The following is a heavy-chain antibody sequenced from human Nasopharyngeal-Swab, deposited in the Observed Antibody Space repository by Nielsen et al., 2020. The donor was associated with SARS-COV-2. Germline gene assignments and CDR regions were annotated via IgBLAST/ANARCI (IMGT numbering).Heavy chain of an antibody. CDR3: ARDLLYGDFYYYYGMDV. CDR1: GGSISSSNW. D-gene: IGHD4-17*01. J-gene: IGHJ6*02. CDR2: IYHSGST. Sequence: GSLRLSCAVSGGSISSSNWWSWVRQPPGKGLEWIGEIYHSGSTNYNPSLKSRVTISVDKSKNQFSLKLSSVTAADTAVYYCARDLLYGDFYYYYGMDVWGQGTTVTVSS. V-gene: IGHV4-4*02.